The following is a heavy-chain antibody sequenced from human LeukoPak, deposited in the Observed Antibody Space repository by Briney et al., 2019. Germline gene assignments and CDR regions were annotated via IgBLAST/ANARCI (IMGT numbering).Heavy chain of an antibody. J-gene: IGHJ4*02. D-gene: IGHD4-4*01. V-gene: IGHV4-31*03. CDR1: GGSISSGGYY. CDR3: ARLEGGNYAPTGDY. CDR2: IYYSGST. Sequence: PSQTLSLTCTVSGGSISSGGYYWSWIRQHPGKGLEWIGYIYYSGSTYYNPSLKSRVIISVDTSKNQFSLKLSSVTAADTAVYYCARLEGGNYAPTGDYWGQGTLVTVSS.